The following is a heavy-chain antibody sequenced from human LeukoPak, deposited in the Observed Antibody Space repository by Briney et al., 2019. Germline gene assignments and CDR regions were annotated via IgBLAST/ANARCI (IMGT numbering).Heavy chain of an antibody. D-gene: IGHD3-16*01. J-gene: IGHJ4*02. V-gene: IGHV4-59*01. CDR1: GGSISSYY. CDR3: ARGGLGPPFDY. Sequence: SETLSLTCTVFGGSISSYYWSWIRQPPGKGLEWIGYIYYSGSTNYNPSLKSRVTISVDTSKNQFSLKLSSVTAADTAVYYCARGGLGPPFDYWGQGTLVTVSS. CDR2: IYYSGST.